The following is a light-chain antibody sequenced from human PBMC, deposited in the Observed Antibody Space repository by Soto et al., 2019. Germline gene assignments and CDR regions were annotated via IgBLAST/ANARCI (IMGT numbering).Light chain of an antibody. CDR1: QSVSSY. CDR3: HQRSNWPPWT. V-gene: IGKV3-11*01. J-gene: IGKJ1*01. CDR2: DAP. Sequence: EIVLTQSPATLSLSPGERATLSCRASQSVSSYLAWYQQKPGQAPRLLIYDAPNRATGTPARFSGSASGTDFTLTISSLEPEDFAVYYCHQRSNWPPWTFGQGTTVEIK.